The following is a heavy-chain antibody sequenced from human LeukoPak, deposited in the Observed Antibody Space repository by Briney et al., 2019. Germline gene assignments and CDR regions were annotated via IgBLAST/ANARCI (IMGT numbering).Heavy chain of an antibody. CDR2: ISYDGSNK. J-gene: IGHJ4*02. CDR3: AKDGGVQLWVPSPFDY. Sequence: PGGSLRLSCAASGFTFSSYAMSWVRQAPGKGLEWVAVISYDGSNKYYADSVKGRFTISRDNSKNTLYLQMNSLRAEDTAVYYCAKDGGVQLWVPSPFDYWGQGTLVTVSS. V-gene: IGHV3-30*18. D-gene: IGHD5-18*01. CDR1: GFTFSSYA.